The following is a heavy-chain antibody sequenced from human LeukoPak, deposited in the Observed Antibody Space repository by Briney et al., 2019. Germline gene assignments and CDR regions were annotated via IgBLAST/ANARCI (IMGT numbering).Heavy chain of an antibody. J-gene: IGHJ5*02. D-gene: IGHD1-26*01. V-gene: IGHV3-53*01. CDR2: IYSGGST. CDR3: ARDDLVWGGNNWFDP. CDR1: GFTVSSNY. Sequence: GGSLRLSCAASGFTVSSNYMSWVRQAPGKGLEWVSVIYSGGSTYYADSVKGRFTISRDNSKNTLYLQMNSLRAEDTAVYYCARDDLVWGGNNWFDPWGQGTLVTVSS.